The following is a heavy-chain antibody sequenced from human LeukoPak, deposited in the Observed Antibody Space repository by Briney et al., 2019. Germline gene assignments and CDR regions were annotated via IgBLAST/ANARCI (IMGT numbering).Heavy chain of an antibody. CDR2: INPSGGST. CDR1: GYTFTGYY. CDR3: ARGPSITMVRGGQWYYYMDV. Sequence: ASVKVSCKASGYTFTGYYMHWVRQAPGQGLEWMGIINPSGGSTNYAQKFQGRVTMTRDTSTNAVYMELSSPRSEDTAVYYCARGPSITMVRGGQWYYYMDVWGKGTTVTISS. V-gene: IGHV1-46*01. J-gene: IGHJ6*03. D-gene: IGHD3-10*01.